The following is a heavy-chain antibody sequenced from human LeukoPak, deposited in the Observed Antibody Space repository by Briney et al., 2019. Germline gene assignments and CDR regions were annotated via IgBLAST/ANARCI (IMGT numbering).Heavy chain of an antibody. Sequence: GGSLRLSCAASGFSFTDYWMTWVRQAPGKGLEWLANIRYDGGATFYAGSVKGRFTISRDNAKNSVYLQMNSLRAEDTALYFCATSKDTAGGPYWGQGTRVTVSS. CDR3: ATSKDTAGGPY. D-gene: IGHD5-18*01. V-gene: IGHV3-7*01. CDR2: IRYDGGAT. J-gene: IGHJ4*02. CDR1: GFSFTDYW.